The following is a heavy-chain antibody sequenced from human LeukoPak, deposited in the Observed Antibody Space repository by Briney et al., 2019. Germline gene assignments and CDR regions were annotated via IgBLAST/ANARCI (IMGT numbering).Heavy chain of an antibody. Sequence: ASVKVSCKVSGYTLTELSMHWVRQAPGKGREWMGGFDPEDGETIYAQKFQGRVAMTEDTSTDTAYMELSSLRSEDTAVYYCATDRGYGSGSFDYWGQGTLVTVSS. J-gene: IGHJ4*02. CDR3: ATDRGYGSGSFDY. D-gene: IGHD3-10*01. V-gene: IGHV1-24*01. CDR1: GYTLTELS. CDR2: FDPEDGET.